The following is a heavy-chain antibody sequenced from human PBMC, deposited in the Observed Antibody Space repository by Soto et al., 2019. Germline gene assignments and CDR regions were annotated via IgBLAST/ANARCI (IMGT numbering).Heavy chain of an antibody. V-gene: IGHV3-23*01. Sequence: GGSLRLSCAASGFTFSSYAMSWVRQAPGKGLEWVSAISGSGGSTYYADSVKGRFTISRDNSKNTLYLQMNSLRAEDTAVYYCAKDKAARDYYYYGMDVWGHGTTVTVSS. D-gene: IGHD6-6*01. J-gene: IGHJ6*02. CDR1: GFTFSSYA. CDR3: AKDKAARDYYYYGMDV. CDR2: ISGSGGST.